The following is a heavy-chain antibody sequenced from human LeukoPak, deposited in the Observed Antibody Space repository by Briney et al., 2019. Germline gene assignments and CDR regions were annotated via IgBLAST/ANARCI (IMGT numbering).Heavy chain of an antibody. CDR2: IIPILGIA. CDR1: GGTFSSYA. J-gene: IGHJ5*02. V-gene: IGHV1-69*04. D-gene: IGHD6-13*01. CDR3: ARGSEAAAATTAT. Sequence: SVKVSCKASGGTFSSYAISWVRQAPGQGLEWMGRIIPILGIANYAQKFQGRVTITADKSTSTAYMELSSLRSEDTAVYYCARGSEAAAATTATWGQGPLVTVSS.